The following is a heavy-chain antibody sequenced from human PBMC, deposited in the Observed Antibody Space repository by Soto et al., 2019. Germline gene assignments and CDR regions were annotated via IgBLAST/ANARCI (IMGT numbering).Heavy chain of an antibody. V-gene: IGHV2-5*02. D-gene: IGHD3-10*01. CDR3: AHSYGLESYFDY. CDR2: IYWDDDK. CDR1: GFSLSTSGVG. J-gene: IGHJ4*02. Sequence: QITLKESGPTLVKPTQTLTLTCTFSGFSLSTSGVGVGWIRQPPGKALEWLALIYWDDDKRYSPSLKSRLTITKDTSKNQVVLTRTDMDPVDTATYYCAHSYGLESYFDYWGQGTLVTVSS.